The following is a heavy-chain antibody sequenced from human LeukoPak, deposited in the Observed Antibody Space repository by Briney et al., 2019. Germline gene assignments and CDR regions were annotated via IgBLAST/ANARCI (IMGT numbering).Heavy chain of an antibody. CDR1: GFTFSSYW. CDR2: INRDGSST. D-gene: IGHD3-16*01. CDR3: ARQGGGDPRYYYYYGMDV. Sequence: GGSLRLSCAASGFTFSSYWMHWVRQAPGKGLVWVSRINRDGSSTSYADSVKGRFTISRDNAKNTLYLQMNSLRAEDTAVYYCARQGGGDPRYYYYYGMDVWGKGTTVTVSS. V-gene: IGHV3-74*01. J-gene: IGHJ6*04.